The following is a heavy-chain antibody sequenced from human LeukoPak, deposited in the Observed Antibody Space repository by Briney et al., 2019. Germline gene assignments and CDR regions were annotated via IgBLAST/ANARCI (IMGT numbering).Heavy chain of an antibody. CDR2: MSYVVSNK. CDR1: GFTFSTYS. J-gene: IGHJ3*02. Sequence: GGSLRLSCAASGFTFSTYSMHWVRQAPGKGLEWVAVMSYVVSNKYYADSLKGRFTISRDNSKNTLYLQMNSLRPEDTAVYYCARGDWGYSSSSTLGVFDIWGQGTMVTVS. V-gene: IGHV3-30-3*01. D-gene: IGHD6-6*01. CDR3: ARGDWGYSSSSTLGVFDI.